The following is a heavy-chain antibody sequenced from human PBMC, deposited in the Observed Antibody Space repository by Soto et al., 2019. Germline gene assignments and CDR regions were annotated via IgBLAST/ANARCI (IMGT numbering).Heavy chain of an antibody. CDR3: ARASDSSGYYYNYFDY. Sequence: QVQLQESGPGLVKPSETLSLTCTVSGGSISSYYWSWIRQPPGKGLEWIGYIYYSGSTNYNASLKIRVTISVDTSKNQFSLKLSSVSAADPAVYYCARASDSSGYYYNYFDYWGQGTLVTVSS. CDR2: IYYSGST. CDR1: GGSISSYY. D-gene: IGHD3-22*01. J-gene: IGHJ4*02. V-gene: IGHV4-59*01.